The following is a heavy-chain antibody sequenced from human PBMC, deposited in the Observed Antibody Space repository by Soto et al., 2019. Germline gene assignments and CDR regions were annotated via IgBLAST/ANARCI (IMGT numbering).Heavy chain of an antibody. CDR1: GGSVSSGSYY. J-gene: IGHJ3*02. D-gene: IGHD3-3*01. CDR3: ARTRDFWSGNDAFDI. Sequence: SETLSLTCTVSGGSVSSGSYYWSWIRQPPGKGLEWIGYMYYSGSTNYNPSLKSRVTISLDTSKNQFSLKLSSVTAADTAVYFCARTRDFWSGNDAFDIWGPGTILTV. V-gene: IGHV4-61*01. CDR2: MYYSGST.